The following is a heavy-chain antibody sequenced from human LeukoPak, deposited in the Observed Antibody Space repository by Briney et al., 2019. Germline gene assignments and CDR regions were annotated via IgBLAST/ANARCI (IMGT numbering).Heavy chain of an antibody. CDR3: ATLPYCSSTSCYWGKNWFDP. D-gene: IGHD2-2*01. CDR1: GYTFTSYA. CDR2: INAGNGNT. V-gene: IGHV1-3*01. J-gene: IGHJ5*02. Sequence: ASVKVSCKASGYTFTSYAMHWVRQAPGQRLEWMGWINAGNGNTKYSQKFQGRATITRDTSASTAYMELSSLRSEDTAVYYCATLPYCSSTSCYWGKNWFDPWGQGTLVTVSS.